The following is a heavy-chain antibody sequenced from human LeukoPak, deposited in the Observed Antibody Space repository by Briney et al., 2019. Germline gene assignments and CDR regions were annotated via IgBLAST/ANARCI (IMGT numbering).Heavy chain of an antibody. J-gene: IGHJ6*03. CDR2: IYYSGST. V-gene: IGHV4-39*07. D-gene: IGHD6-6*01. CDR3: ARGTYRSSGAVYYSSYMDV. CDR1: GGSISGSSYY. Sequence: PSETLSLTCAVSGGSISGSSYYWGWIRQPPGKGLEWIGSIYYSGSTYYNPALKSRVTISVDTSKYQFSLTLSSATAADTAVYYCARGTYRSSGAVYYSSYMDVWGKGTTVTVPS.